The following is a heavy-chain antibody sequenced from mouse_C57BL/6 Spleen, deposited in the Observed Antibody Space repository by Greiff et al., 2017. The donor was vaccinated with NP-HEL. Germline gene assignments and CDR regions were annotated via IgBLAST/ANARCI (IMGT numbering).Heavy chain of an antibody. CDR3: ARDAYYSNYGAY. CDR1: GYAFSSSW. D-gene: IGHD2-5*01. CDR2: IYPGDGDT. Sequence: QVQLQQSGPELVKPGASVKISCKASGYAFSSSWMNWVKQRPGKGLEWIGRIYPGDGDTNYNGKFKGKATLTADKSSSTAYMQLSSLTSEDSAVYFCARDAYYSNYGAYWGQGTLVTVSA. J-gene: IGHJ3*01. V-gene: IGHV1-82*01.